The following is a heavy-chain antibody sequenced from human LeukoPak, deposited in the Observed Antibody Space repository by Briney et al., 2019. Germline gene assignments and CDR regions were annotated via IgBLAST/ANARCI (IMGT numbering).Heavy chain of an antibody. D-gene: IGHD1-7*01. J-gene: IGHJ4*02. CDR3: ARGWGNWNYDY. CDR2: ISSGGST. Sequence: GGSLRLSCTASGLTVFTSYMSWVRQAPGKGLEWVSLISSGGSTYYADSVRDRFTISRDNSKNTLYLQMNNLRAEDTAVYYCARGWGNWNYDYWGQGSLVTVSS. V-gene: IGHV3-66*01. CDR1: GLTVFTSY.